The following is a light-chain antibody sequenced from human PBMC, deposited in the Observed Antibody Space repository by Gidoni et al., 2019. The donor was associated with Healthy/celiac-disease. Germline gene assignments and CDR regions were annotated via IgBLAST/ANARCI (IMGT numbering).Light chain of an antibody. Sequence: DIVMTQSPLSLPVTPGGPASISCRSSQSLLHSNGYNYLDWYLQKPGQSPQVLIYLGSNRASGVPDRFSGSGSGTDFTLKISRVEAEDVGVYYCMQALQTPWTFGQGTKVEIK. V-gene: IGKV2-28*01. J-gene: IGKJ1*01. CDR3: MQALQTPWT. CDR2: LGS. CDR1: QSLLHSNGYNY.